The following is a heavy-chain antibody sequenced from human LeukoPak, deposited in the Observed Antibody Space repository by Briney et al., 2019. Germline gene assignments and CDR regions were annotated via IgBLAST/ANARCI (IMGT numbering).Heavy chain of an antibody. D-gene: IGHD6-13*01. CDR1: RDSITGHY. CDR2: VYYNGNT. V-gene: IGHV4-59*11. CDR3: ARGGASSKFLDY. J-gene: IGHJ4*01. Sequence: PSETLSLTCTASRDSITGHYWSWIRQPPGKTLEWIGYVYYNGNTYYNPSLASRVTMSVDTSKNQFPLALSFVTDADTGVYYCARGGASSKFLDYWGHGTLVTVSS.